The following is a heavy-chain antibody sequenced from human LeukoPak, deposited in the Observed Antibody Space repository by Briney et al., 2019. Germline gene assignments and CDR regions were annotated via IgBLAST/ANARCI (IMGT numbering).Heavy chain of an antibody. V-gene: IGHV3-49*03. CDR2: IRSKAYGGAV. D-gene: IGHD3-3*01. J-gene: IGHJ4*02. CDR1: GFTFGDSG. Sequence: PGRSLRLSCTASGFTFGDSGMSWFRQAPGKGLEWVGFIRSKAYGGAVEYAASVKGRFTISRDDSKSIAYLLMNSLKTEDTAVYYCSRAPYYDFWCDYWGQGTLVTVS. CDR3: SRAPYYDFWCDY.